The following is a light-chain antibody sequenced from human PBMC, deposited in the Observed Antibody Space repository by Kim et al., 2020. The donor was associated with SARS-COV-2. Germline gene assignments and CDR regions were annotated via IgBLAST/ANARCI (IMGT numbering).Light chain of an antibody. CDR2: KNR. CDR1: GSNMATNY. J-gene: IGLJ3*02. V-gene: IGLV1-47*01. CDR3: AIWDDSLSGVV. Sequence: ELTQPPSASGTPGQTVTISCSGSGSNMATNYIQWFQRLPGTAPKLLIYKNRMRLSGVPDRFSASRSGTSASLAISGLRSDDEGDYYCAIWDDSLSGVVFGGGTKLTVL.